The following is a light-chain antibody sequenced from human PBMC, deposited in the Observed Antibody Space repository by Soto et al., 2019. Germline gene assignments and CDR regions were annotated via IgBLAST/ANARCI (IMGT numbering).Light chain of an antibody. CDR2: EVS. Sequence: QSVLTQPASGSGSPGQSITISCSGTSSDFGDYNYVSWYQQHPDKAPKLISYEVSNRPSGVSNRFSGSKSGNTASLTISGLQAEDEADYYCSSYTSSITLVFGGGTKLTVL. V-gene: IGLV2-14*01. CDR3: SSYTSSITLV. J-gene: IGLJ3*02. CDR1: SSDFGDYNY.